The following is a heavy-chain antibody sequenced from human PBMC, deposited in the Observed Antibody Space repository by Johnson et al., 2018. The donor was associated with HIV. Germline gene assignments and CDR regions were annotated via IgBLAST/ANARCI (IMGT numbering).Heavy chain of an antibody. Sequence: VQLVESGGGLAQPGGYLRLSCAASGFTFSNSWMHWVRQAPGKGPAWVSGTYDNGNTINHAASVKGRFTSSSDNAKNTLYLHMNSLRAEDTAVYYCAREIDGFDLWGQGTMVTVYS. CDR1: GFTFSNSW. CDR2: TYDNGNTI. CDR3: AREIDGFDL. J-gene: IGHJ3*01. V-gene: IGHV3-74*01.